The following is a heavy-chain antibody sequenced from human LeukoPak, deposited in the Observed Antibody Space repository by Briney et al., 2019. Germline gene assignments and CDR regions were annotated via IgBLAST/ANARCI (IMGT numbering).Heavy chain of an antibody. CDR3: ARGVSGIYRLDY. D-gene: IGHD3-16*02. CDR2: INSDGIST. CDR1: GFTFNSYW. J-gene: IGHJ4*02. V-gene: IGHV3-74*01. Sequence: PGGSLRLSCAASGFTFNSYWMHWVRQAPGKGLVWVSRINSDGISTSYADSVKGRFTISRDNAKNTLYLQMNSLRAEDTAVYYCARGVSGIYRLDYWGQGTLVSVSS.